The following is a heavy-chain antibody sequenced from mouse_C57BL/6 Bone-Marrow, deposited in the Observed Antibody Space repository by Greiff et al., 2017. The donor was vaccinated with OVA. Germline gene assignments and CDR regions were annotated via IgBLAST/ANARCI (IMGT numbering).Heavy chain of an antibody. CDR3: ARYYYGSSLYAMDY. CDR2: IDPSDSYT. V-gene: IGHV1-69*01. D-gene: IGHD1-1*01. J-gene: IGHJ4*01. Sequence: QVQLQQPGAELVMPGASVKLSCKASGYTFTSYWMHWVKQRPGQGLEWIGGIDPSDSYTNYNQKFKGKSTLTVDKSSSTAYMQLSSLTSEDSAVYYCARYYYGSSLYAMDYWGQGTSVTVSS. CDR1: GYTFTSYW.